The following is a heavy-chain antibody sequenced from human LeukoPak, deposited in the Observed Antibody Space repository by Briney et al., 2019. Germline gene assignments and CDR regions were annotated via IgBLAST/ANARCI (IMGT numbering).Heavy chain of an antibody. J-gene: IGHJ4*02. V-gene: IGHV3-7*03. CDR3: ARRAGAYSHPYDY. D-gene: IGHD4/OR15-4a*01. CDR1: GFTFSSYW. Sequence: GGSLRLSCAASGFTFSSYWMSWVRQAPGKGLEWVANIKQDGSEKYYVDSVKGRFTVSRDNSKNTLYLQMNSLRAEDTAVYYCARRAGAYSHPYDYWGQGTLVTVSS. CDR2: IKQDGSEK.